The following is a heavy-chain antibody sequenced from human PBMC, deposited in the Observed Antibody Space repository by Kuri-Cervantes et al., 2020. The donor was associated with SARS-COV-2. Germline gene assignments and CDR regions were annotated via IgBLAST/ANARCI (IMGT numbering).Heavy chain of an antibody. V-gene: IGHV1-2*06. D-gene: IGHD3/OR15-3a*01. CDR2: INPNSGGT. CDR3: ARVDWATPRGPFDM. J-gene: IGHJ3*02. Sequence: ASVKVSCKASGYTFTGYYMHWVRQAPGQGLEWMGRINPNSGGTNYAQKFQGRVTMSRDTSTSTASMELNRLTSDDTAIYYCARVDWATPRGPFDMWGQGTLVTVSS. CDR1: GYTFTGYY.